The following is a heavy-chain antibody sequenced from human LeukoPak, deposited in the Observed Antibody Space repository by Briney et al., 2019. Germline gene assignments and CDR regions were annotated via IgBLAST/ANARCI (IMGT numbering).Heavy chain of an antibody. CDR1: GFTFSSYS. Sequence: PGGSLRLSCAASGFTFSSYSMNWVRQAPGKGLEWVSSISSSSSYIYYADSVKGRFTISRDSAKNSLYLQMNSLRAEDTAVYYCARDQTHSGYDSHYFDYWGQGTLVTVSS. V-gene: IGHV3-21*01. CDR2: ISSSSSYI. D-gene: IGHD5-12*01. CDR3: ARDQTHSGYDSHYFDY. J-gene: IGHJ4*02.